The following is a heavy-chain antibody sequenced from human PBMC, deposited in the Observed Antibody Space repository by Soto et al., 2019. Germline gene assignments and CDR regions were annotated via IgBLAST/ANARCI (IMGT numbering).Heavy chain of an antibody. CDR3: AHQTSGWFAFDI. CDR2: IYWNDDK. Sequence: QITLKESGPTLVKPTQTLTLTCTFSGFSLSTSGVGEGWIRQPPGKALEWLALIYWNDDKRYSPSLKSRLTITEDTSKYQVVLIMTNMDPMDTATYYCAHQTSGWFAFDIWGQGTMVTVSA. J-gene: IGHJ3*02. CDR1: GFSLSTSGVG. V-gene: IGHV2-5*01. D-gene: IGHD6-19*01.